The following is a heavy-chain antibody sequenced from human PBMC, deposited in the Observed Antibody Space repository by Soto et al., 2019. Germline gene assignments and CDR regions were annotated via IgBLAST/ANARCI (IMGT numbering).Heavy chain of an antibody. Sequence: PGQGLEWMGWISAYNGNTNYAQKPQGRVTMTTDTSTSTAYMEVRSMRSDDTAVYSCAGRLAAAAVPAYRGKGTLV. CDR3: AGRLAAAAVPAY. J-gene: IGHJ4*02. D-gene: IGHD6-13*01. V-gene: IGHV1-18*01. CDR2: ISAYNGNT.